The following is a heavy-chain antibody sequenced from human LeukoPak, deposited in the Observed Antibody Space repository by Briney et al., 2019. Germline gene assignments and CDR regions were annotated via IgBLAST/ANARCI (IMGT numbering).Heavy chain of an antibody. CDR3: AKQGVLIRSYRDGVDY. V-gene: IGHV1-69*13. CDR2: IIPIFGTA. J-gene: IGHJ4*02. D-gene: IGHD1-26*01. Sequence: SVKVSCKASGGTFSSYAISWVRQAPGQGLEWMGGIIPIFGTANYAQKFQGRVTITADESTSTAYMELSSLSSEDTAVYYCAKQGVLIRSYRDGVDYWGQGTLVTVSS. CDR1: GGTFSSYA.